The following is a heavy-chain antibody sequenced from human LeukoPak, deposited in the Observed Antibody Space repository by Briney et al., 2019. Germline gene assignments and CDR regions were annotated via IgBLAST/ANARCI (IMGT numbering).Heavy chain of an antibody. J-gene: IGHJ4*02. CDR1: GFTFSSYS. CDR3: AKVPPGGYLIDY. CDR2: VSGSGGST. D-gene: IGHD5-18*01. Sequence: AGGSLRLSCAASGFTFSSYSMNWVRQAPGKGLEWVSVVSGSGGSTYYADSVKGRFTISRDNSKNTVYLQMNSLRAEDTAVYYCAKVPPGGYLIDYWGQGTLVTVSS. V-gene: IGHV3-23*01.